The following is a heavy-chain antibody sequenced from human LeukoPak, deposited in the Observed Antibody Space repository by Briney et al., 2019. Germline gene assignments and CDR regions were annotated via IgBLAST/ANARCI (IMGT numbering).Heavy chain of an antibody. CDR1: GFTFSDYS. V-gene: IGHV3-23*01. J-gene: IGHJ4*02. Sequence: PGGSLRLSCAASGFTFSDYSMNWARQAPGKGLEWVSTISGSGGSTYYADSVKGRFTISRDNSKNTLYLQMNSLRAEDTAVYYCAKPYYYDSSGYSGSVGYWGQGTLVTVSS. D-gene: IGHD3-22*01. CDR3: AKPYYYDSSGYSGSVGY. CDR2: ISGSGGST.